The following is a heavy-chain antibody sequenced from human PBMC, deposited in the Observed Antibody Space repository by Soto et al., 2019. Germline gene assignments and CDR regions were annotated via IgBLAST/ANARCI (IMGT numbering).Heavy chain of an antibody. V-gene: IGHV4-30-2*01. CDR1: GGSISSGGYS. CDR2: IYHSGST. J-gene: IGHJ4*02. CDR3: AGGPGDAQNY. Sequence: SETLSLTCAVSGGSISSGGYSWSWIRQPPGKGLEWIGYIYHSGSTYYNPSLKSRVTISVDRSKNQFSLKLSSVTAADTAVYYCAGGPGDAQNYWSQGTLVTVSS. D-gene: IGHD1-26*01.